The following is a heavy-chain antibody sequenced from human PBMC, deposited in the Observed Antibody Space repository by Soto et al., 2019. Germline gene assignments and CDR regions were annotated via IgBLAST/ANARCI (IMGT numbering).Heavy chain of an antibody. D-gene: IGHD2-15*01. V-gene: IGHV3-30*18. J-gene: IGHJ2*01. CDR2: ISYDGSNT. CDR1: GFTFSSYG. CDR3: AKDRSGPQGWYFDL. Sequence: PGGSLRLSCVASGFTFSSYGMHWVRQAPGKGLEWVAIISYDGSNTYYADSVKGRFTISRDNAKNSLYLQMNSLRAEDTALYYCAKDRSGPQGWYFDLWGRGTLVTVSS.